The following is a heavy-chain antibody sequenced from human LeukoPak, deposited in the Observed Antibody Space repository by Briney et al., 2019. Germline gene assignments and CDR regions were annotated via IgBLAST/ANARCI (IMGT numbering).Heavy chain of an antibody. CDR3: AKVLSKGGGYYLTDY. D-gene: IGHD3-22*01. CDR2: ISYDGSNK. V-gene: IGHV3-30*18. J-gene: IGHJ4*02. CDR1: GFTFSSYG. Sequence: GGSLRLSCAASGFTFSSYGMHWVRQAPGKGLEWVAVISYDGSNKYYADSVKGRFTISRDNSKNTLYLQMNSLRAEDTAVYYCAKVLSKGGGYYLTDYWGQGTLVTVSS.